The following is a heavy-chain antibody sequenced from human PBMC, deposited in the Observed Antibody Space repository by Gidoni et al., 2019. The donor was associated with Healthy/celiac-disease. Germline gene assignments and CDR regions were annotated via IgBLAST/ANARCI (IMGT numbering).Heavy chain of an antibody. CDR1: GLTLSSYA. CDR3: AKSFSVAAADTSDY. CDR2: ISGSGGST. Sequence: EVQLLESGGGLVQPGGSLRLSCAASGLTLSSYAMSWVRQAPGKGLAWVSAISGSGGSTYYADSVKGRFTISRDNSKNTLYLQMNSLRAEDTAVYYCAKSFSVAAADTSDYWGQGTLVTVSS. V-gene: IGHV3-23*01. D-gene: IGHD6-13*01. J-gene: IGHJ4*02.